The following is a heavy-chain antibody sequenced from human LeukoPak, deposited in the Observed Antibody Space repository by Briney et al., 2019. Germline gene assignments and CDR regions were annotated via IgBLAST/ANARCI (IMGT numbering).Heavy chain of an antibody. Sequence: SLRLSCEASGFIFSNFAFHWGRHSPDKGLEWGAIFWYDRSNKFYGDAVKGRFTISRDNSNDTVDLQMTSLRVEDTALYYCARGPGKEAFGMDRDYWGQGTGVSVS. J-gene: IGHJ4*02. CDR1: GFIFSNFA. D-gene: IGHD3-16*01. CDR2: FWYDRSNK. CDR3: ARGPGKEAFGMDRDY. V-gene: IGHV3-33*01.